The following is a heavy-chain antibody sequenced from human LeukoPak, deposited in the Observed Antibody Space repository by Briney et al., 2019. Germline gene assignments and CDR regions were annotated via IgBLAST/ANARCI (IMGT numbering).Heavy chain of an antibody. CDR2: ISDSGGAT. CDR3: AKRSCSGGSCNFDY. CDR1: GFTFSNYA. D-gene: IGHD2-15*01. J-gene: IGHJ4*02. Sequence: PGGSLRLSCAASGFTFSNYAMSWVRQAPGKGLEWVSAISDSGGATNCANSVKGRFTISRDNSKNTLYLQTNSLRAEDTAVYYCAKRSCSGGSCNFDYWGQGTLVTVSS. V-gene: IGHV3-23*01.